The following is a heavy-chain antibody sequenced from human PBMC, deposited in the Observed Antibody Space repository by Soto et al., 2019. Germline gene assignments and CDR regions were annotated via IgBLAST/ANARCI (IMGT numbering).Heavy chain of an antibody. CDR2: IYYGGDS. J-gene: IGHJ4*02. Sequence: QVQLQESGPGLVKPSQTLSLTCTVSGGSISSRTSYWSWIRQHPGKGLEWIGYIYYGGDSFYNPSLKGRFTIAIDTSENHFSLKLTSVTAADTAVYFWAGEGGGGVDCWGQGTLVTVAS. D-gene: IGHD1-26*01. CDR1: GGSISSRTSY. CDR3: AGEGGGGVDC. V-gene: IGHV4-31*03.